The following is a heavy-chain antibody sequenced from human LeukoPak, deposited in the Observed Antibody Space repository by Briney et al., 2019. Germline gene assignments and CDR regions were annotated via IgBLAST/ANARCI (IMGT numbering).Heavy chain of an antibody. V-gene: IGHV5-51*01. D-gene: IGHD2-15*01. CDR3: ARRLFCSGGSCLPEDYFDY. CDR2: IYPCDSDT. CDR1: GYSFTSYW. J-gene: IGHJ4*02. Sequence: GESLKISCKGSGYSFTSYWIGWVRQMPGKGLEWMGIIYPCDSDTRYSPSFQGQVTISADKSISTAYLQWSSLKASDTAMYYCARRLFCSGGSCLPEDYFDYWGQGTLVTVSS.